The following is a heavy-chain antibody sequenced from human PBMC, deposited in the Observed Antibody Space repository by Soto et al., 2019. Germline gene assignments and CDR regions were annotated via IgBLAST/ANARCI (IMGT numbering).Heavy chain of an antibody. J-gene: IGHJ4*02. CDR1: GGSFSGYY. D-gene: IGHD1-26*01. V-gene: IGHV4-34*01. Sequence: PSETLSLTCAVYGGSFSGYYWSWIRQPPGKGLEWIADINHSGSTYYNPSLKSRVTTSVDTSKNQFSLKLSSVTAADTAVYYCARGGGFLGYWGQGTLVTVS. CDR2: INHSGST. CDR3: ARGGGFLGY.